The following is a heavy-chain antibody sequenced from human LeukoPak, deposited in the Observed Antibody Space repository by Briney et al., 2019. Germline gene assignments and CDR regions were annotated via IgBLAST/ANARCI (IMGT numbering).Heavy chain of an antibody. CDR3: AKEFSAAAYYFHY. J-gene: IGHJ4*02. D-gene: IGHD6-25*01. Sequence: GGSLRLSCAASGFTFSTYGMHWVRQAPGKGLEWVAVIWYDGSNKYYADSVKGRFTISRDNSKNTLFLQVNSLRAEDTAVYYCAKEFSAAAYYFHYWGQGTLVTVSS. V-gene: IGHV3-33*06. CDR2: IWYDGSNK. CDR1: GFTFSTYG.